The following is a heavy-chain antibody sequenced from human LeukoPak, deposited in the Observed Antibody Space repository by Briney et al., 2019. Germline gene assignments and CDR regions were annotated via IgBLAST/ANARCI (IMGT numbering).Heavy chain of an antibody. CDR1: GFTFSDYY. J-gene: IGHJ4*02. CDR2: ISSSGSTI. Sequence: GGSLRLSRAASGFTFSDYYMSWIRQAPGKGLEWVSYISSSGSTIYYADSVKGRFPISRDNAKNSLYLQMNSLRAEDTAVYYCARNYYDSSGPDYWGQGTLVTVSS. D-gene: IGHD3-22*01. CDR3: ARNYYDSSGPDY. V-gene: IGHV3-11*04.